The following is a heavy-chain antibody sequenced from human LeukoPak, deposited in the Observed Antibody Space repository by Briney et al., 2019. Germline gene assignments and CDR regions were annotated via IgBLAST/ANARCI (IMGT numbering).Heavy chain of an antibody. D-gene: IGHD5-18*01. V-gene: IGHV3-21*01. CDR3: ARDRSYGNDAFDI. CDR1: GIIFSSYS. J-gene: IGHJ3*02. Sequence: GGSLRLSCAASGIIFSSYSMNWVRQAPGKGLEWVSSISSSSSYIYYADSVKGRFTISRDNAKNSLYLQMNSLRAEDTAVYYCARDRSYGNDAFDIWGQGTMVTVSS. CDR2: ISSSSSYI.